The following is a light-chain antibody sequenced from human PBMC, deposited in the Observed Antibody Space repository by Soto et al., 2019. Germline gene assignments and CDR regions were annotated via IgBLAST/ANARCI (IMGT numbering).Light chain of an antibody. V-gene: IGKV3-15*01. Sequence: ELVMTHSPPTLSVSPGERATLSCRASQTINSNLAWYQQKPGQAPRLLIYGASTSATGLPARFSGSGSGTEFTLTISSLQSEDFAVYYCQQYSNWQTFGQGTKVDIK. J-gene: IGKJ1*01. CDR1: QTINSN. CDR2: GAS. CDR3: QQYSNWQT.